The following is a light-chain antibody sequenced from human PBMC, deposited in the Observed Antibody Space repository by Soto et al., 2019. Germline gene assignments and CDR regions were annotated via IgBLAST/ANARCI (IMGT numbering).Light chain of an antibody. Sequence: ALTQPASVSGSPGQSITISCTGTSSDVGGYNYVSWYQQHPGKAPKLMIYEVSNRPSGVSNRFSGSKSDNTASLTISGLQAEDEADYYCSSYTSSSTAVFGTGTKVTVL. V-gene: IGLV2-14*01. CDR1: SSDVGGYNY. J-gene: IGLJ1*01. CDR2: EVS. CDR3: SSYTSSSTAV.